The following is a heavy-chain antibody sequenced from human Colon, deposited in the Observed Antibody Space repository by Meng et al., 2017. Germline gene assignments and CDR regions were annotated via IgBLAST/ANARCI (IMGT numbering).Heavy chain of an antibody. Sequence: SGPTLVKPTQTLTLTCTFSGFSLSTSGVVVAWIRQPPGKALEWLALIYWNDEKSYSPALKSRLTITKEPSKNQVGLTLTNMDPVDTATYYCAHTTANYDILTGYYGWGDFDYWGQGTLVTVSS. CDR3: AHTTANYDILTGYYGWGDFDY. CDR1: GFSLSTSGVV. D-gene: IGHD3-9*01. J-gene: IGHJ4*02. CDR2: IYWNDEK. V-gene: IGHV2-5*01.